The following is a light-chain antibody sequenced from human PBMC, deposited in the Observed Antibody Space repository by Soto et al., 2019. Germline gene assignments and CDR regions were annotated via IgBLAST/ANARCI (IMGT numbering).Light chain of an antibody. CDR2: GAS. V-gene: IGKV3-20*01. CDR3: LLYFSPDRYT. CDR1: QSVTSSH. J-gene: IGKJ2*01. Sequence: EIVLTQTPGTLSLSPGERATHSCRASQSVTSSHLAWYQQKPGQAPRLLIYGASTRATGIPDRFSGSGSDTDFSLTIRRLDPEDFVMYYCLLYFSPDRYTFGPGTKVQIK.